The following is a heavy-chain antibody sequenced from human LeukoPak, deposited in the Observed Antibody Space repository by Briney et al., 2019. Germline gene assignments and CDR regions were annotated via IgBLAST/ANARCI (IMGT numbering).Heavy chain of an antibody. V-gene: IGHV4-59*08. J-gene: IGHJ4*02. CDR1: GGSISSYY. D-gene: IGHD1-26*01. CDR3: ARGSEWELPPDY. CDR2: IYYSGST. Sequence: SETLSLTCTVYGGSISSYYWSWIRQPPGKGLEWIGYIYYSGSTNYNPSLKSRVTISVDTSKNQFSLKLSSVTAADTAVYYCARGSEWELPPDYWGQGTLVTVSS.